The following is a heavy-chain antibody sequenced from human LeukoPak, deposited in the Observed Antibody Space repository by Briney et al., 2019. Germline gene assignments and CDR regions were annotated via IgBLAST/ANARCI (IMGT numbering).Heavy chain of an antibody. D-gene: IGHD4-17*01. Sequence: PSETLSLTCTVSGGSISNYHWSWIRQPPGKGLEWIGYIYYSGSTNYNPFLKSRVTISLDTSKNQFSLKLSSVTAADTAVYYCASGHYADYYFDYWGQGTLVTVSS. V-gene: IGHV4-59*01. J-gene: IGHJ4*02. CDR1: GGSISNYH. CDR2: IYYSGST. CDR3: ASGHYADYYFDY.